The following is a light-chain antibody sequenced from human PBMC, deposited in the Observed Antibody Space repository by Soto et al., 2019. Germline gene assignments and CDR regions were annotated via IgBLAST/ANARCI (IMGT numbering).Light chain of an antibody. V-gene: IGLV2-8*01. CDR2: EVV. Sequence: LTQPPSTSGSPGQSVAFCCTGTKHDIGVYDFVSWYQHHPGKAPRLIIYEVVQRPSGVPDRFSGCKSGNPASLTVSGLQAADVADYFCQSLASSHHYVVGRETK. CDR1: KHDIGVYDF. J-gene: IGLJ1*01. CDR3: QSLASSHHYV.